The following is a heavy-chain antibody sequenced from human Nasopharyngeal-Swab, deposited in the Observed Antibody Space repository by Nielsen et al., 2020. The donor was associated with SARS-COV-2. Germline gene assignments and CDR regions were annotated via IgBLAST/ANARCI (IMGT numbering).Heavy chain of an antibody. J-gene: IGHJ4*02. V-gene: IGHV3-30*03. CDR1: GFTFSSYG. D-gene: IGHD3-22*01. Sequence: GGSLRLSCAASGFTFSSYGMHWVRQAPGKGLEWVAVISYDGSNKYYADSVKGRFTISRDNSKNTLYLQMNSLRAEDTAVYYCARDRSGYYDFDYWGQGTLVTVSS. CDR2: ISYDGSNK. CDR3: ARDRSGYYDFDY.